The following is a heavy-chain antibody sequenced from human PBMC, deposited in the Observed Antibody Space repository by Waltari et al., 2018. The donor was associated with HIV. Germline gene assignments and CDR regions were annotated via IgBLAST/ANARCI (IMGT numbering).Heavy chain of an antibody. CDR1: GFAVRTTH. V-gene: IGHV3-66*01. CDR2: IYSDGAI. CDR3: ARDRGGNFWSAHKPAFLDY. D-gene: IGHD3-3*01. J-gene: IGHJ4*02. Sequence: DVKLVESVGGMVSPGGSLRLSCVDSGFAVRTTHMSWVPQAPGKGLEWVSVIYSDGAIYYTDSVKGRFIVSRDTSKNVVYLQMNSLGVEDTAVYFCARDRGGNFWSAHKPAFLDYWGQGTLVSVSS.